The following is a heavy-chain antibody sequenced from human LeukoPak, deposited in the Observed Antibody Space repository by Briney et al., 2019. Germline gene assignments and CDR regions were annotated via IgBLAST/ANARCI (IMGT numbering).Heavy chain of an antibody. CDR1: GYTFTSYD. J-gene: IGHJ6*02. CDR2: MNPNSGNT. D-gene: IGHD6-13*01. Sequence: ASVKVSCKASGYTFTSYDINWVRQATGQGLEWMGWMNPNSGNTGYAQKFQGRVTMTRNTSISTAYMELSSLRSEDTAVYYCARGLYSSSWFNYYYYGMDVWGQGTTVTVSS. V-gene: IGHV1-8*01. CDR3: ARGLYSSSWFNYYYYGMDV.